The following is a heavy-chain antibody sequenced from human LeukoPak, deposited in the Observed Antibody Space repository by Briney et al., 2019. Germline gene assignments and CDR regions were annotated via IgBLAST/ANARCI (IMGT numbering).Heavy chain of an antibody. Sequence: PSETLSLTCTVSGGSISSSSYYWGWIRQPPGKGLEWIGSIYHSGSTYYNPSLKSRVTISVDTSKNQFSLKVSSVTAADTAVYYCARQAIAATGNWFDPWGQGTLVTVSS. CDR2: IYHSGST. CDR3: ARQAIAATGNWFDP. J-gene: IGHJ5*02. CDR1: GGSISSSSYY. D-gene: IGHD2-15*01. V-gene: IGHV4-39*01.